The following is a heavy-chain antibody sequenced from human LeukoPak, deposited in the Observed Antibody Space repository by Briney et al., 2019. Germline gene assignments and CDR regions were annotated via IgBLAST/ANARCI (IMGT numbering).Heavy chain of an antibody. J-gene: IGHJ5*02. CDR2: INHSGST. CDR1: GGSLSGYY. Sequence: SETLSLTCAVYGGSLSGYYWSWIRQPPGKGLEWIGEINHSGSTNYNPSLKSRVTISVDTSKNQFSLKLSSVTAADTAVYYCARDSGTWGQGTLVTVSS. V-gene: IGHV4-34*01. D-gene: IGHD1-26*01. CDR3: ARDSGT.